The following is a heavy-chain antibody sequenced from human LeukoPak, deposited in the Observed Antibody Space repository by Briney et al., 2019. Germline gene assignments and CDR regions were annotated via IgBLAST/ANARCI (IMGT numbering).Heavy chain of an antibody. CDR2: INHSGST. V-gene: IGHV4-34*01. J-gene: IGHJ5*02. CDR1: GGSFSGYY. Sequence: SETLSLTCAVYGGSFSGYYWSWIRQPPGKGLEWIREINHSGSTNYNPSLKSRVTISVDTSKNQFSLKLSSVTAADTAVYYCARNNIAAAGGWFDPWGQGTLVTVSS. D-gene: IGHD6-13*01. CDR3: ARNNIAAAGGWFDP.